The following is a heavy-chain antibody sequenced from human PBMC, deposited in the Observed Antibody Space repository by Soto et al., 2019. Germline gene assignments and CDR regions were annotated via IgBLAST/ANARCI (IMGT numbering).Heavy chain of an antibody. CDR2: IYTSGYS. V-gene: IGHV4-4*07. CDR1: GGSISSYY. CDR3: ERGGPGIWFNP. D-gene: IGHD1-26*01. Sequence: PSETLSLTCTVSGGSISSYYLNWIRQPAGKGLEWIGHIYTSGYSISNPSLKSRVTFSVDTSKNQFSLNLRSVTVADTAIYYYERGGPGIWFNPWGQGTLVTVYS. J-gene: IGHJ5*02.